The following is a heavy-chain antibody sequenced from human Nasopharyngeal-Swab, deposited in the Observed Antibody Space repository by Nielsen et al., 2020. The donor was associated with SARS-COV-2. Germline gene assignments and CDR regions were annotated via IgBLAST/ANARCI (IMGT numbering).Heavy chain of an antibody. Sequence: ASVKVSCKASGYTFTSYAMNWVRQAPGPGLEWMGWINTNTGNPTYAQGFTGRFVFSLDTSVSTAYLQISSLKAEDTAVYYCARARYSSSWYEYYYYYYGMDVWGQGTTVTVSS. D-gene: IGHD6-13*01. J-gene: IGHJ6*02. V-gene: IGHV7-4-1*02. CDR2: INTNTGNP. CDR1: GYTFTSYA. CDR3: ARARYSSSWYEYYYYYYGMDV.